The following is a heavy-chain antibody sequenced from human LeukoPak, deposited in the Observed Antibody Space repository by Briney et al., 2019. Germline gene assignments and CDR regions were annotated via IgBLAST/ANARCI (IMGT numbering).Heavy chain of an antibody. D-gene: IGHD4-11*01. CDR3: ARQTTVTTTRRIKTYYYYYMDV. V-gene: IGHV5-51*01. Sequence: GESLKISCRGLGYNFANSRIGWVRQMPGKGLEWMGTINPGDSDTSYSPSLQGQVTISADKSISTAYLQWSSLKASDTTMYYCARQTTVTTTRRIKTYYYYYMDVWGKGTTVTVSS. CDR1: GYNFANSR. J-gene: IGHJ6*03. CDR2: INPGDSDT.